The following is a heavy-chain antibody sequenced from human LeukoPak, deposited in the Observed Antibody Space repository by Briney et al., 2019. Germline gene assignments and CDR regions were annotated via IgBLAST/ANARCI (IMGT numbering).Heavy chain of an antibody. Sequence: GGSQRLSCAASGFTFSSYEMNWVRQAPGKGLEWVSYISSSGSTIYYADSVKGRFTISRDNAKNSLYLQMNSLRAEDTAVYYCARVYLQGWIDYWGQGTLVTVSS. CDR1: GFTFSSYE. V-gene: IGHV3-48*03. CDR3: ARVYLQGWIDY. CDR2: ISSSGSTI. D-gene: IGHD2-2*03. J-gene: IGHJ4*02.